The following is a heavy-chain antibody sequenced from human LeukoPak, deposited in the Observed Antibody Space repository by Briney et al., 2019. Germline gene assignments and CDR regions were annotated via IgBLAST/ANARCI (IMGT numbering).Heavy chain of an antibody. CDR2: IYYSGST. CDR1: GGSISSYY. Sequence: SETLSLTCTVSGGSISSYYWNWIRQPPGKGLEWIGYIYYSGSTNYNPSLKSRVTISVDTSKNQFSLKLSSVTAADTAVYYCARGYDSSGYYSGIDYWGQGTLVTVSS. CDR3: ARGYDSSGYYSGIDY. V-gene: IGHV4-59*01. J-gene: IGHJ4*02. D-gene: IGHD3-22*01.